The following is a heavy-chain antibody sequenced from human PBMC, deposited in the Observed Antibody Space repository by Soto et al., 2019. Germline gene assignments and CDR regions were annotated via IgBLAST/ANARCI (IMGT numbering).Heavy chain of an antibody. J-gene: IGHJ6*02. CDR1: GGSISSGGYY. V-gene: IGHV4-34*01. CDR3: ARWLGYCSGGSCYSESYYYYGMDV. D-gene: IGHD2-15*01. CDR2: INHSGST. Sequence: PSETLSLTCAVSGGSISSGGYYWSWIRQPPGKRLEWIGEINHSGSTNYNPSLKSRVTISVDTSKNQFSLKLSSVTAADTAVYYCARWLGYCSGGSCYSESYYYYGMDVWGQGTTVTVSS.